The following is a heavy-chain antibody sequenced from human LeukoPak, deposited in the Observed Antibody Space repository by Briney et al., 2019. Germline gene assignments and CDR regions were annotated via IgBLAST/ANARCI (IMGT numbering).Heavy chain of an antibody. CDR1: GFTFSSYG. CDR3: AREGPDYGDFDY. Sequence: SGGSLRLSCAASGFTFSSYGMHWVRQAPGKGLEWVADIWYDGSNKYYADSVKGRFTISRDNSKNTLYLQMNSLRAEDTAVYYCAREGPDYGDFDYWGQGTLVTVSS. CDR2: IWYDGSNK. D-gene: IGHD4-17*01. V-gene: IGHV3-33*01. J-gene: IGHJ4*02.